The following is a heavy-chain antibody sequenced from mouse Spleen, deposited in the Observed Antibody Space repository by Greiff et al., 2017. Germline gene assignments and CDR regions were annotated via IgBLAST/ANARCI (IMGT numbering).Heavy chain of an antibody. Sequence: QVQLQQPGAELVRPGSSVKLSCKASGYTFTSYWMDWVKQRPGQGLEWIGNIYPSDSETHYNQKFKDKATLTVDKSSSTAYMQLSSLTSEDSAVYYCARGGLRRTYAMDYWGQGTSVTVSS. CDR2: IYPSDSET. CDR3: ARGGLRRTYAMDY. J-gene: IGHJ4*01. V-gene: IGHV1-61*01. D-gene: IGHD1-1*01. CDR1: GYTFTSYW.